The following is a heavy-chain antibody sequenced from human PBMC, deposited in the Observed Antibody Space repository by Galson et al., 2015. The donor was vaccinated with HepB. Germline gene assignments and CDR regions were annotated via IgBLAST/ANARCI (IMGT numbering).Heavy chain of an antibody. CDR3: ARDAYGDWYFDL. CDR2: ISSGSTI. J-gene: IGHJ2*01. Sequence: SLRLSCAASGFTFSSYAMSWVRQAPGKGPEWVSHISSGSTIHHADSVKGRFTISRDNAKNSLYLQMNSLRAEDTAVYYCARDAYGDWYFDLWGRGTLVTVSS. V-gene: IGHV3-48*01. CDR1: GFTFSSYA. D-gene: IGHD4-17*01.